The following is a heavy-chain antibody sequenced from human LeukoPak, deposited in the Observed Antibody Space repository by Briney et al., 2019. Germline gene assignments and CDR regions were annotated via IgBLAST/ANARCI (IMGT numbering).Heavy chain of an antibody. CDR3: ARASVVVPAAREDYMDV. CDR1: GGSISSGGYY. J-gene: IGHJ6*03. V-gene: IGHV4-31*03. D-gene: IGHD2-2*01. Sequence: PSETLSLTCTVSGGSISSGGYYWSWIRQHPGKGLEWIGYIYYSGSTYYNPSLKSRVTISVDTSKNQFSLKLSSVTAADTAVYYCARASVVVPAAREDYMDVWGKGTTVTVSS. CDR2: IYYSGST.